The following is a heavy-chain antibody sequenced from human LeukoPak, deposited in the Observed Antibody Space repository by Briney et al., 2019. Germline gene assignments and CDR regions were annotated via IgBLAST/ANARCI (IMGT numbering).Heavy chain of an antibody. Sequence: PGGSLRLSCVASGFTFSNAWMSWVRQSPGQGLEWIGEISLSGRTNYNPSLQSRVTMSLDESKNQLSLDLASVTAADTAVYYCSRESGAFSPFGYWGQGTLVTVHS. CDR1: GFTFSNAW. CDR2: ISLSGRT. D-gene: IGHD1-26*01. V-gene: IGHV4-4*02. J-gene: IGHJ4*02. CDR3: SRESGAFSPFGY.